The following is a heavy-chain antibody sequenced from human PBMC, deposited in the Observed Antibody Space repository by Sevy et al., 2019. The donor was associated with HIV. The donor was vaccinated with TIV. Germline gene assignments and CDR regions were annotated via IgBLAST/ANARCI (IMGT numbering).Heavy chain of an antibody. V-gene: IGHV5-51*01. Sequence: GGSLRLSCKGSGYSFTSYCIGWVRQMPGKGLEWVGIIYPGDSNTRYSPSSKGKVTISADKSNNTAYLQWSSLKASDTAMYYCAGTMVQGVGGGFDYWGQGTLVTVSS. CDR1: GYSFTSYC. J-gene: IGHJ4*02. D-gene: IGHD3-10*01. CDR2: IYPGDSNT. CDR3: AGTMVQGVGGGFDY.